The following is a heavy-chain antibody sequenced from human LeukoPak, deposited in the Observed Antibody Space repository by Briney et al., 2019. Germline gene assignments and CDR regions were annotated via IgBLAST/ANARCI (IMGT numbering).Heavy chain of an antibody. J-gene: IGHJ6*02. V-gene: IGHV3-7*01. CDR1: GFTFRGYW. CDR2: IWEGVSEM. CDR3: VRGRDVVATAPFFYYGMDV. D-gene: IGHD5-12*01. Sequence: GGSLRLSCAASGFTFRGYWMNWVRQAPGKGLEWVANIWEGVSEMHYVDSVKGRFTISGDSAKTSLYLQMNSLRAEDSAVYYCVRGRDVVATAPFFYYGMDVWGQGITVIVSS.